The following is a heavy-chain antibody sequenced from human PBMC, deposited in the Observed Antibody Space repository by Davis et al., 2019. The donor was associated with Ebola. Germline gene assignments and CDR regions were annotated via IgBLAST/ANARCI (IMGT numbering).Heavy chain of an antibody. J-gene: IGHJ4*02. CDR1: GFTFSSYW. CDR2: IKEDGSEK. D-gene: IGHD3-22*01. CDR3: ARVVTMIVVT. V-gene: IGHV3-7*01. Sequence: GESLKISCEASGFTFSSYWMSWVRQAPGKGLEWLANIKEDGSEKYYVDSVKGRFTISRDNAKNSLYLQMNSLRAEDTAVYYCARVVTMIVVTWGQGTLVTVSS.